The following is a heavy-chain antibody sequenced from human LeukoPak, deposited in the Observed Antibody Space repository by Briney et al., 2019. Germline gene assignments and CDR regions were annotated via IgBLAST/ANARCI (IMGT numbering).Heavy chain of an antibody. V-gene: IGHV3-11*01. D-gene: IGHD3-16*02. CDR3: ARDVRYVWGSYRYTDYFDY. CDR2: ISSSGSTI. Sequence: PGGSLRLSCAASGLTFSDYYMSWIRQAPGKGLEWVSYISSSGSTIYYADSVKGRFTISRDNAKNSLYLQMNSLRAEDTAVYYCARDVRYVWGSYRYTDYFDYWGQGTLVTVSS. CDR1: GLTFSDYY. J-gene: IGHJ4*02.